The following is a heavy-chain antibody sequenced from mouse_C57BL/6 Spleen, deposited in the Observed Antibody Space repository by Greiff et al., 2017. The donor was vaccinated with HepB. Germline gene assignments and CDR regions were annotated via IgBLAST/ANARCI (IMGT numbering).Heavy chain of an antibody. D-gene: IGHD2-3*01. V-gene: IGHV1-76*01. CDR1: GYTFTDYY. Sequence: VQLQESGAELVRPGASVKLSCKASGYTFTDYYINWVKQRPGQGLEWIARIYPGSGNTYYNEKFKGKATLTAEKSSSTAYMQLSSLTSEDSAVYFCARGGIYDGYYDYWGQGTTLTVSS. J-gene: IGHJ2*01. CDR2: IYPGSGNT. CDR3: ARGGIYDGYYDY.